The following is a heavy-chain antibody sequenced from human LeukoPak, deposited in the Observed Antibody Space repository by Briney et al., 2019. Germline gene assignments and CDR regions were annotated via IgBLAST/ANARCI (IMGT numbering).Heavy chain of an antibody. CDR2: ISILSGIT. CDR1: GFPFSGYS. CDR3: AREFEYSTSGAGY. V-gene: IGHV3-21*01. D-gene: IGHD6-6*01. J-gene: IGHJ4*02. Sequence: GGSLRLSCAGSGFPFSGYSMNWVRQTPGKGLEWVSSISILSGITYYAESVKGRFTVSRDNAKNLLHLQMNSLRVEDTAIYYCAREFEYSTSGAGYWGQGTLVTVSS.